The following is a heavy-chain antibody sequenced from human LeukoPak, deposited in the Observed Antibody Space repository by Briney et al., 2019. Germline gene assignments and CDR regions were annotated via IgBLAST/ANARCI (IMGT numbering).Heavy chain of an antibody. Sequence: SGTLSLTCAVSGGFISSNNWWSWVRQPPGKGLEWIGEIYHSGSTSYNPSLQSRVTISVDKSKNQFSLKLRSVTAADTAIYYCARLPPYYYDSSDFYKTFDYWGQGTLVTVSS. CDR1: GGFISSNNW. J-gene: IGHJ4*02. CDR3: ARLPPYYYDSSDFYKTFDY. D-gene: IGHD3-22*01. CDR2: IYHSGST. V-gene: IGHV4-4*02.